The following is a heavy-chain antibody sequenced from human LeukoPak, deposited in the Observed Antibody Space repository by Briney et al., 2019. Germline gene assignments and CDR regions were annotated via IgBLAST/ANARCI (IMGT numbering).Heavy chain of an antibody. D-gene: IGHD5-24*01. J-gene: IGHJ4*02. Sequence: GGSLRLSCAASGFNVTTNYMSWVRQAPGKGLEWVSVIYSGGTTYYADSVKGRFTISRDISKNTLSLQMNSLRAEDTAVYYCARGRRDGYNLGFWGQGTLVAVSS. CDR1: GFNVTTNY. V-gene: IGHV3-53*01. CDR3: ARGRRDGYNLGF. CDR2: IYSGGTT.